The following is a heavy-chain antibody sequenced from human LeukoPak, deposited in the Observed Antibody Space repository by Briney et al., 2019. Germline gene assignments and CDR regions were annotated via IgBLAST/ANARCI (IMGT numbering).Heavy chain of an antibody. Sequence: SVKVSCKASGGTFSSYAISWVRQAPGQGLEWMGRIIPILGIANYAQKFQGRVTITADKSTSTAYMELSSLRSEDTAVYYCARDTGDYYDSADAFDIWGQGTMVTVSS. J-gene: IGHJ3*02. CDR3: ARDTGDYYDSADAFDI. V-gene: IGHV1-69*04. D-gene: IGHD3-22*01. CDR1: GGTFSSYA. CDR2: IIPILGIA.